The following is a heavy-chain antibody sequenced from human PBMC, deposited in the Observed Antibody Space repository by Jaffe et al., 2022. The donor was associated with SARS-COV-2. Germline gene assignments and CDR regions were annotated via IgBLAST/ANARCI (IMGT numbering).Heavy chain of an antibody. D-gene: IGHD6-13*01. CDR2: IYYSGST. J-gene: IGHJ5*02. CDR3: ARSGAAAGIYWFDP. V-gene: IGHV4-59*01. Sequence: QVQLQESGPGLVKPSETLSLTCTVSGGSISSYYWSWIRQPPGKGLEWIGYIYYSGSTNYNPSLKSRVTISVDTSKNQFSLKLSSVTAADTAVYYCARSGAAAGIYWFDPWGQGTLVTVSS. CDR1: GGSISSYY.